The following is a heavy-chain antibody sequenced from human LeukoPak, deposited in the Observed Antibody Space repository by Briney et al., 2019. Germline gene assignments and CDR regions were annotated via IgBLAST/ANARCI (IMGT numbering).Heavy chain of an antibody. CDR1: GYTFTSYG. J-gene: IGHJ6*03. CDR2: ISAYNGNT. Sequence: ASVKVSCKASGYTFTSYGISWVRQAPGQGLEWMGWISAYNGNTNYAQKLQGRVTMTTDTSKSTAYMELRSLRSDDTAVYYCARRHYDFWSGPGGYYYMDVWGKGTTVTVSS. CDR3: ARRHYDFWSGPGGYYYMDV. V-gene: IGHV1-18*01. D-gene: IGHD3-3*01.